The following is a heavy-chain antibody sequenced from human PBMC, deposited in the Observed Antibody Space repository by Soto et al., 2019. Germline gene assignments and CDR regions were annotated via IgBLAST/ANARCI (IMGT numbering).Heavy chain of an antibody. D-gene: IGHD6-13*01. Sequence: SVKVSCKASGGTFSSYAISWVRQAPGQGLEWMGGIIPIFGTANYAQKFQGRVTITADKSTSTAYLQWSSLKASDTAMYYCARIAAAYYYYYGMDVWGQGTTVTVYS. CDR2: IIPIFGTA. CDR3: ARIAAAYYYYYGMDV. CDR1: GGTFSSYA. J-gene: IGHJ6*02. V-gene: IGHV1-69*06.